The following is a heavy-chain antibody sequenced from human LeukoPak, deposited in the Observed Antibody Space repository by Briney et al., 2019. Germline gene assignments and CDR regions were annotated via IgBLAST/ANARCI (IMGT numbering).Heavy chain of an antibody. CDR1: GGSISSSSYY. V-gene: IGHV4-39*07. CDR3: ARSGDIVVVPAAPPGYFDY. CDR2: IYYSGST. Sequence: SETLSLTCTVSGGSISSSSYYWGWIRQPPGKGLEWIGSIYYSGSTYYNPSLKSRVTISVDTSKNQFSLKLSSVTAADTAVYYCARSGDIVVVPAAPPGYFDYWGQGTLVIVSS. D-gene: IGHD2-2*01. J-gene: IGHJ4*02.